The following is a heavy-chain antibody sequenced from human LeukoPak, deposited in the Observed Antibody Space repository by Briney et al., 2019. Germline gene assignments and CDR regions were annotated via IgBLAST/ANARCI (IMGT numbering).Heavy chain of an antibody. CDR2: ISSNGDST. CDR3: ANLFDP. J-gene: IGHJ5*02. V-gene: IGHV3-64*01. Sequence: PGGSLRLSCAASGFTFSSYAMHWVRQAPGKGLEYVSAISSNGDSTYYANSVKGRFTISRDNSKSTLYLQMNSLRAEDTAVYYCANLFDPWGQGTLVTVSS. CDR1: GFTFSSYA.